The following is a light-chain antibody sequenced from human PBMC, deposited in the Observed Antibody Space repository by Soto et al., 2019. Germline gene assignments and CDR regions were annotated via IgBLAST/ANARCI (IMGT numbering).Light chain of an antibody. CDR3: NSFRVSHLYV. V-gene: IGLV2-14*01. CDR2: EVT. Sequence: SVLSQPASVSGSPGQTITISCTGTSSDVGGYNAVSWYQHHPGKAPKLIIYEVTHRPSGVSDRFSASKSGNTASLTFSGLQAEDEADYYCNSFRVSHLYVFGTGTKVTVL. J-gene: IGLJ1*01. CDR1: SSDVGGYNA.